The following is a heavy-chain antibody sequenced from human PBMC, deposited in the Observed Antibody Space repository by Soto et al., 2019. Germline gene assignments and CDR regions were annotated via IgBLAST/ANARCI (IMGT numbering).Heavy chain of an antibody. V-gene: IGHV3-73*01. Sequence: PGGSLRLSCAASGFTFSGSAMHWVRQASGKGLEWVGRIRSKANSYATAYAASVKGRFTISRDDSKNTAYLQMNSLKTEDTAVYYCTRLGVYDSSGYYPDYWGQGTLVTVS. J-gene: IGHJ4*02. CDR1: GFTFSGSA. CDR2: IRSKANSYAT. D-gene: IGHD3-22*01. CDR3: TRLGVYDSSGYYPDY.